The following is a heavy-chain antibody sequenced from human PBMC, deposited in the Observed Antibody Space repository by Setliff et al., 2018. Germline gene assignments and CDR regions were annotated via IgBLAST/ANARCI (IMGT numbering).Heavy chain of an antibody. D-gene: IGHD3-10*01. CDR1: GLSYINDW. CDR3: FGAGTCSY. CDR2: INPHGSEK. J-gene: IGHJ4*02. Sequence: GGSLRLSCTASGLSYINDWVNWVRQAPGKGLEWLASINPHGSEKYYADSVKGRFTISRDNAKNSLSLQMNNLRTEDTAVYYCFGAGTCSYWGQGNLVTVSS. V-gene: IGHV3-7*01.